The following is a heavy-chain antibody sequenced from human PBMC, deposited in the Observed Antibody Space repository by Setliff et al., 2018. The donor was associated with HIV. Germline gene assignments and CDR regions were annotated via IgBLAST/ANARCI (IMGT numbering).Heavy chain of an antibody. CDR3: AREKRQIWSTDYYYHYGLDV. J-gene: IGHJ6*02. D-gene: IGHD5-18*01. CDR1: GGSISSGSYY. CDR2: IYTNGYT. V-gene: IGHV4-61*09. Sequence: TLSLTCSVSGGSISSGSYYWTWIRQPAGKGPEWIGHIYTNGYTNYNPSLKSRVTISVDTSKNQFSLKLSSVTAADTAVYYCAREKRQIWSTDYYYHYGLDVWGQGITVTVSS.